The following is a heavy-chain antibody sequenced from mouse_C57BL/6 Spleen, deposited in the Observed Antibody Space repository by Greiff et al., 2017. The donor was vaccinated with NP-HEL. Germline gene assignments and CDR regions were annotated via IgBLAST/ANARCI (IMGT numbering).Heavy chain of an antibody. CDR2: IDPANGNT. Sequence: EVKVVESVAELVRPGASVKLSCTASGFNIKNTYMHWVKQRPEQGLEWIGRIDPANGNTKYAPKFQGKATITADTSSNTAYLQLSSLTSEDTAIYYCRITTVVATNWYFDVWGTGTTVTVSS. D-gene: IGHD1-1*01. J-gene: IGHJ1*03. V-gene: IGHV14-3*01. CDR3: RITTVVATNWYFDV. CDR1: GFNIKNTY.